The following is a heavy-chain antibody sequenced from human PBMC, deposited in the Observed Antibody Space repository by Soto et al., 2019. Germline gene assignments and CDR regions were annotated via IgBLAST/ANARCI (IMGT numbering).Heavy chain of an antibody. D-gene: IGHD3-3*01. CDR1: GFSLSNYW. CDR3: ARGPEGERSGNYGMSV. CDR2: IKNDGSGT. Sequence: EVQLVESGGGVGQPGGSLRLSCSASGFSLSNYWIHWVRHLPGKGLVWVSRIKNDGSGTSYAESVIGRFTISRDNAKNSLYLQMNSLRVDDTAVYYCARGPEGERSGNYGMSVWGQGTTFIVSS. J-gene: IGHJ6*02. V-gene: IGHV3-74*01.